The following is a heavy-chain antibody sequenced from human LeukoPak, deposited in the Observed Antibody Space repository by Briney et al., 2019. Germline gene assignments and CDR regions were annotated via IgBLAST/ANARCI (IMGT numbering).Heavy chain of an antibody. CDR3: ARQSVVRGSKPFDY. CDR2: IYPGDSDT. V-gene: IGHV5-51*01. J-gene: IGHJ4*02. Sequence: GESLKISCKGSGYRFNSYWIAWVRQMPGKGLEWMGIIYPGDSDTRYSPSFQGQVTISADKSISTAYLQWSSLKASDTAMYYCARQSVVRGSKPFDYWGQGTLVTVSS. D-gene: IGHD3-10*01. CDR1: GYRFNSYW.